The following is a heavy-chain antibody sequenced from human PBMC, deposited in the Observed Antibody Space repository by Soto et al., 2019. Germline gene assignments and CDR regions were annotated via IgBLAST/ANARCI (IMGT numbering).Heavy chain of an antibody. CDR3: ARDRWGSSSSLFDY. CDR2: IYTSGST. V-gene: IGHV4-4*07. CDR1: GGSISSYY. D-gene: IGHD6-6*01. Sequence: ASETLSLTCTVSGGSISSYYWSWIRQPAGKGLEWIGRIYTSGSTNYNPSLKSRVTMSVDTSKNQFSLKLSSVTAADTAVYYCARDRWGSSSSLFDYWGQGTLVTVSS. J-gene: IGHJ4*02.